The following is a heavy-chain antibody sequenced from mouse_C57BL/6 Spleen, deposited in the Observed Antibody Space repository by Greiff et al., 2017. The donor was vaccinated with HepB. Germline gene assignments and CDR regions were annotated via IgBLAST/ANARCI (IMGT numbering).Heavy chain of an antibody. J-gene: IGHJ2*01. V-gene: IGHV2-2*01. Sequence: QVQLKESGPGLVQPSQSLSITCTVSGFSLTSYGVHWVRQSPGKGLEWLGVIWSGGSTDYNAAFISRLSISKDNSKSQVFFKMNSLQADYTAIYYCARERPVVATKESYYFDYWGQGTTLTVSS. D-gene: IGHD1-1*01. CDR2: IWSGGST. CDR3: ARERPVVATKESYYFDY. CDR1: GFSLTSYG.